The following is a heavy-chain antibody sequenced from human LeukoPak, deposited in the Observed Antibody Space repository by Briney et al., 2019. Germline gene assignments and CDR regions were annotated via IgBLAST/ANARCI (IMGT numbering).Heavy chain of an antibody. D-gene: IGHD3-22*01. Sequence: GASVKVSCKASGGTFSSYAISWVRQAPGQGLEWMGGIIPIFGTANYAQKFQGRVTITADESTSTAYMELSSLRSEDTAVYYCASTYYYDSSGYPIRFDYWGQGTLVTVSS. CDR1: GGTFSSYA. CDR2: IIPIFGTA. V-gene: IGHV1-69*13. J-gene: IGHJ4*02. CDR3: ASTYYYDSSGYPIRFDY.